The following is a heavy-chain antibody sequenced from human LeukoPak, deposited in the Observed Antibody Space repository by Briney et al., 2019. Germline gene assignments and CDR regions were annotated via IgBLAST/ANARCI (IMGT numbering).Heavy chain of an antibody. CDR1: GYTFTSYG. CDR3: ARDVTTVTVYYYYYYMDV. J-gene: IGHJ6*03. CDR2: ISAYNGNT. Sequence: ASVKVSCKASGYTFTSYGISWVQQAPGQGLEWMGWISAYNGNTNYAQKLQGRVTMTTDTSTSTAYMELRSLRSDDTAVYYCARDVTTVTVYYYYYYMDVWGKGTTVTVSS. D-gene: IGHD4-11*01. V-gene: IGHV1-18*01.